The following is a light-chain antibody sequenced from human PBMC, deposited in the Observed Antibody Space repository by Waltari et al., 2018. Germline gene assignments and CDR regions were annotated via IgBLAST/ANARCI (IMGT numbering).Light chain of an antibody. CDR2: DAS. CDR1: QSVSRALRT. Sequence: EMVLTQSPGTLSLSPGERATLSCRASQSVSRALRTLAWYQQKPGQAPRLLIYDASTRATGIPDRFSGSGSGTDFTLTISRLEPDDFAVYYCQRYGTLPATFGQGTKVEIK. J-gene: IGKJ1*01. V-gene: IGKV3-20*01. CDR3: QRYGTLPAT.